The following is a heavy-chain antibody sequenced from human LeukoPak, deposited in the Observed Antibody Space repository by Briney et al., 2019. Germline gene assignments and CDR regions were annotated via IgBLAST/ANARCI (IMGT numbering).Heavy chain of an antibody. CDR3: ARGPMFWSGYFQGDYYYGMDV. D-gene: IGHD3-3*01. V-gene: IGHV1-8*01. J-gene: IGHJ6*02. Sequence: ASVNVSCTASGYTFTSYDINWVRQATGQGLEWMGWMNPNSGNTGYAQKFQGRVTMTRNTSISTAYMELSSLRSEDTAVYYCARGPMFWSGYFQGDYYYGMDVWGQGTTVTVSS. CDR1: GYTFTSYD. CDR2: MNPNSGNT.